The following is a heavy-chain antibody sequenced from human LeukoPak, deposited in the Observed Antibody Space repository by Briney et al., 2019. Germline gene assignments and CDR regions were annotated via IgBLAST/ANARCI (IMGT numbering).Heavy chain of an antibody. Sequence: SVKVSCKASGYTFNGYYVHWLRQAPGQGLEWMGRIIPIFGIANYAQKLQGRVTIPADKSTSTAYMELSSLRSEDTAVYYCARDGAYCGGDWKQTNWFDPWGQGTLVTVSS. J-gene: IGHJ5*02. CDR3: ARDGAYCGGDWKQTNWFDP. CDR1: GYTFNGYY. CDR2: IIPIFGIA. V-gene: IGHV1-69*04. D-gene: IGHD2-21*02.